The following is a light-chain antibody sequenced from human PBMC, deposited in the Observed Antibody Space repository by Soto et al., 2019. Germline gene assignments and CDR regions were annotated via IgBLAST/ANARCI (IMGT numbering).Light chain of an antibody. V-gene: IGKV1-39*01. CDR1: QTISSY. CDR3: QQYNSYPRT. CDR2: AAS. Sequence: DIQMTQSPSSLSASVGDRVIITCRASQTISSYLNWYQQKPGKAPKLLIYAASSLQSGVPSRFSGSGSGTDFTLTISSLQPEDFATYYCQQYNSYPRTFGQGTRLEIK. J-gene: IGKJ5*01.